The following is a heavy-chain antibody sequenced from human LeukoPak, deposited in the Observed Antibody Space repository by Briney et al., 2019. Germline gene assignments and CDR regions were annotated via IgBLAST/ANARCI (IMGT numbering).Heavy chain of an antibody. V-gene: IGHV3-30*03. J-gene: IGHJ6*02. CDR1: GFTFSSYS. CDR2: ISYDGSNK. CDR3: ARDSSSWWYYYYGMDV. D-gene: IGHD6-13*01. Sequence: GGSLRLSCAASGFTFSSYSMNWVRQAPGKGLEWVAVISYDGSNKYYADSVKGRFTISRDNSKNTLYLQMNSLRTEDTAVYYCARDSSSWWYYYYGMDVWGQGTTVTVSS.